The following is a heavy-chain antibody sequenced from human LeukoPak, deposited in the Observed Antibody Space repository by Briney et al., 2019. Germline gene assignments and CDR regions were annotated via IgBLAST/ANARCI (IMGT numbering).Heavy chain of an antibody. D-gene: IGHD5-18*01. CDR3: ARAQDTAMALDY. J-gene: IGHJ4*02. CDR2: ISGSGGST. V-gene: IGHV3-23*01. Sequence: GGSLRLSCAASGFTFSSYAMSWVRQAPGKGLEWVSAISGSGGSTYYADSVKGRFTISRDNAKNSLYLQMNSLRAEDTAVYYCARAQDTAMALDYWGQGTLVTVSS. CDR1: GFTFSSYA.